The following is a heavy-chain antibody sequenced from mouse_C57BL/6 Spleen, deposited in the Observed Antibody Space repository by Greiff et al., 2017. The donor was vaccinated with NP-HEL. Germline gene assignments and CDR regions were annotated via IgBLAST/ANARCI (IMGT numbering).Heavy chain of an antibody. CDR3: AGGAQATSYYAMDY. J-gene: IGHJ4*01. D-gene: IGHD3-2*02. V-gene: IGHV1-26*01. CDR1: GYTFTDYY. CDR2: INPNNGGT. Sequence: VQLQQSGPELVKPGASVKISCKASGYTFTDYYMNWVKQSHGKSLEWIGDINPNNGGTSYNQKFKGKATLTVDKSSSTAYMELRSLTSEDSAVYYCAGGAQATSYYAMDYWGQGTSVTVSS.